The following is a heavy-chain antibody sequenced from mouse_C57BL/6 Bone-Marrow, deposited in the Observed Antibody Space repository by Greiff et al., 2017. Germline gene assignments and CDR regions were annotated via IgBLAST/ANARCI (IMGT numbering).Heavy chain of an antibody. J-gene: IGHJ4*01. D-gene: IGHD2-4*01. CDR2: ISDGGSYT. CDR1: GFTFSSYA. V-gene: IGHV5-4*01. CDR3: ARGGLRRGYYYAMDY. Sequence: EVQVVESGGGLVKPGGSLKLSCAASGFTFSSYAMSWVRQTPEKRLEWVATISDGGSYTYYPDNVKGRFTISRDNAKNNLYLQMSHLKSEDTAMYYCARGGLRRGYYYAMDYWGQGTSVTVSS.